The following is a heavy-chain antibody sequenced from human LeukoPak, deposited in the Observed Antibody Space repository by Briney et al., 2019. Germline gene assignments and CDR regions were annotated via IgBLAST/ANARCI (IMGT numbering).Heavy chain of an antibody. CDR1: GGSMSSYY. J-gene: IGHJ2*01. D-gene: IGHD3-10*01. CDR3: ARVDLFYYGSGSYDRWYFDL. CDR2: IYYSGST. V-gene: IGHV4-59*01. Sequence: SETLSLTCTVSGGSMSSYYWSWIRQPPGKGLEWIGYIYYSGSTNYNPSLKSRVTISVDTSKNQFSLKLSSVTAADTAVYYCARVDLFYYGSGSYDRWYFDLWGRGTLVTVSS.